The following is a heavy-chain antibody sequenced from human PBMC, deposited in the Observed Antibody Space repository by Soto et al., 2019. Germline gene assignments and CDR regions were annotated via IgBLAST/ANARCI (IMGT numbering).Heavy chain of an antibody. CDR2: IDHSGSI. Sequence: SETLSLTCVVSDESFSGYYWSWIRQPPGKGLEWIGDIDHSGSIHYNPSLKSRLTMSVDTSRKHFSLSLSSVAAADAGTYFCSRGRPPRYWGQGTQVTVSS. CDR1: DESFSGYY. CDR3: SRGRPPRY. J-gene: IGHJ4*02. V-gene: IGHV4-34*10.